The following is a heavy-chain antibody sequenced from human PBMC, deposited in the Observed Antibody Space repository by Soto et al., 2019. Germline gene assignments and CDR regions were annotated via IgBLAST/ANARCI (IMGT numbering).Heavy chain of an antibody. D-gene: IGHD7-27*01. CDR1: GFTFSSYA. CDR3: AKGKGVPANWGSPYYMDV. CDR2: ISGSGGST. Sequence: GGSLRLSCAASGFTFSSYAMSWVRQAPGKGLEWVSAISGSGGSTYYADSVKGRFTISRDNSKNTLYLQMNSLRAEDTAVYYCAKGKGVPANWGSPYYMDVWGKGTTVTVSS. J-gene: IGHJ6*03. V-gene: IGHV3-23*01.